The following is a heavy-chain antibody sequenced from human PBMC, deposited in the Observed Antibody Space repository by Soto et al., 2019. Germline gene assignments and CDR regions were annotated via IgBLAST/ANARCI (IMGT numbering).Heavy chain of an antibody. Sequence: GGSLRLSCAASGFTFSSYGMHWVRQAPGKGLEWVAVIWYDGSNKYYADSVKGRFTISRDNSKNTLYLQMNSMRAEDTAVYYCASDREVRGITYYYYGMDVWGQGTTVTVSS. CDR2: IWYDGSNK. J-gene: IGHJ6*02. V-gene: IGHV3-33*01. D-gene: IGHD3-10*01. CDR1: GFTFSSYG. CDR3: ASDREVRGITYYYYGMDV.